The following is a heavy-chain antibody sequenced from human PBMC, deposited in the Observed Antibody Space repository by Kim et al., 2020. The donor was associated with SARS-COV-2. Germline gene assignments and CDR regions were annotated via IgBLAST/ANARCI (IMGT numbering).Heavy chain of an antibody. J-gene: IGHJ4*02. CDR1: GGSFSGYY. V-gene: IGHV4-34*01. D-gene: IGHD3-22*01. CDR3: ASSPTINSSGYY. Sequence: SETLSLTCAVYGGSFSGYYWSWIRQPPGKGLEWIGEINHSGSTNYNPSLKSRVTISVDTSKNQFSLKLSSVTAADTAVYYCASSPTINSSGYYWGQGTLV. CDR2: INHSGST.